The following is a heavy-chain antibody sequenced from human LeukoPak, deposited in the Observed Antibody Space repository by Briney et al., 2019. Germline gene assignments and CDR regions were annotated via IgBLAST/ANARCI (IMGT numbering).Heavy chain of an antibody. V-gene: IGHV3-30*03. CDR3: ARVKFQEKYFDY. J-gene: IGHJ4*02. CDR2: ISYDGSNK. Sequence: GGSLRLSCAASGFTFSSYGMHWVRQAPGKGLEWVAVISYDGSNKYYADSVKGRFTISRDNAKNSLYLQVNSLRAEDTAVYYCARVKFQEKYFDYWGQGTLVTVSS. CDR1: GFTFSSYG.